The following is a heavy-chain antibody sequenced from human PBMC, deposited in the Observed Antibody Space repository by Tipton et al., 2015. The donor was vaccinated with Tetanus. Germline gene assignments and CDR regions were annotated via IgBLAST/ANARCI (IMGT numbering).Heavy chain of an antibody. Sequence: SLRLSCAASGFSISTCYINWVRQALGKGLERVSVIYSGGDTFYADSVKGRFTISRDNSKNTVYLQMNSLRVEDTAVYYCARWGVLGLQHSLDYWGQGTLVTVSS. J-gene: IGHJ4*02. V-gene: IGHV3-53*01. CDR3: ARWGVLGLQHSLDY. CDR1: GFSISTCY. CDR2: IYSGGDT. D-gene: IGHD1-1*01.